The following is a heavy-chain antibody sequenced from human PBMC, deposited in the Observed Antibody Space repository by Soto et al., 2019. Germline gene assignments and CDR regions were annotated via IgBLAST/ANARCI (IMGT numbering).Heavy chain of an antibody. CDR1: GYTFSSDG. D-gene: IGHD3-22*01. Sequence: GAGEIPCKASGYTFSSDGMSWVRQAPGQGLEWMGWISAYNGNTNYAQKLQGRVTMTTDTSTSTAYMELRSLRSDDTAVYYCARNLSDRRGHIASRGQGTLVIVSS. CDR2: ISAYNGNT. J-gene: IGHJ1*01. CDR3: ARNLSDRRGHIAS. V-gene: IGHV1-18*01.